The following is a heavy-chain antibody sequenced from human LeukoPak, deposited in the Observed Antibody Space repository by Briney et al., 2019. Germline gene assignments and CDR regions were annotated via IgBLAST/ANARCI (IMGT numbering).Heavy chain of an antibody. J-gene: IGHJ3*02. Sequence: ASVKVSCKASGGTFNSYTINWVRQAPGQGLGWMGGIIPIFATTNYAQKFQGRVTITADESTSTAYMELSSLSSEDTAVYYCASGTVASMDIWGQGTMVTVSS. CDR3: ASGTVASMDI. CDR2: IIPIFATT. V-gene: IGHV1-69*01. CDR1: GGTFNSYT. D-gene: IGHD5-12*01.